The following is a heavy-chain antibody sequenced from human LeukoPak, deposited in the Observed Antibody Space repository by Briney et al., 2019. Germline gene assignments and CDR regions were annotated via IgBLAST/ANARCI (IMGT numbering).Heavy chain of an antibody. D-gene: IGHD3-22*01. J-gene: IGHJ5*02. Sequence: GVSVKVSCKASGGTFSSYAISWVRQAPGQGLEWMGRIIPILGIANYAQKFQGRVTITADKSTSTAYMELSSLRSEDTAVYYCTYYDSSGTAPPWGQGTLVTVSS. CDR1: GGTFSSYA. CDR2: IIPILGIA. CDR3: TYYDSSGTAPP. V-gene: IGHV1-69*04.